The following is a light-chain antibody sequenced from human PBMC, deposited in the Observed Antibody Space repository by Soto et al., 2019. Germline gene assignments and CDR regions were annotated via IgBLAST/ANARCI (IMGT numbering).Light chain of an antibody. CDR3: QQSYSTLLS. CDR1: QSISSY. Sequence: DIQMTQSPSSLSASVGDRVTLTCRASQSISSYLNWYQQKPGKAPKLLIYAASSLQSGVPLRFSGTGSGTDFSLTISSLQPEDFATYYCQQSYSTLLSFGGGTKVDIK. CDR2: AAS. J-gene: IGKJ4*01. V-gene: IGKV1-39*01.